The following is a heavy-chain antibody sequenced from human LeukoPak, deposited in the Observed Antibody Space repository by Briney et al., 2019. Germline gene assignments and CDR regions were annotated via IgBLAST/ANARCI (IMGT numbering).Heavy chain of an antibody. CDR3: ARYMTTVTGYHY. D-gene: IGHD4-17*01. V-gene: IGHV4-38-2*02. J-gene: IGHJ4*02. CDR2: IYHSGST. Sequence: PSETLSLTCTVSGYSISSGYYWGWIRQPPGKGLEWIGSIYHSGSTYYNPSLKSRVTISVDTSKNQFSLKLSSVTAADTAVYYCARYMTTVTGYHYWGQGTLVTVSS. CDR1: GYSISSGYY.